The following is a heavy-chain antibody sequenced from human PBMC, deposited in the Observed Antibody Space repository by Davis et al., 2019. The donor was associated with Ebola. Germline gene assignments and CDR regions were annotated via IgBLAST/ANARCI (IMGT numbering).Heavy chain of an antibody. CDR2: IQPNTGDT. Sequence: ASVTVSCKASGYTFTGYYIHWVRQAPGQGLELMGRIQPNTGDTNYLQEFQGRVTMTRDTSINTAYMELSRLRSDDTAVYYCAGSIVATIPDYWGQGTLVTVSS. D-gene: IGHD5-12*01. CDR1: GYTFTGYY. J-gene: IGHJ4*02. V-gene: IGHV1-2*06. CDR3: AGSIVATIPDY.